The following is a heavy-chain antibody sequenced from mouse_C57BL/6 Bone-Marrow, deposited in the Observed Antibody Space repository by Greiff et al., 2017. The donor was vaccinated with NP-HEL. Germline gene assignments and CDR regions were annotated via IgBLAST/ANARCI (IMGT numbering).Heavy chain of an antibody. Sequence: VQLQQSGPELVKPGASVKISCKASGYTFTDYYMNWVKQSHGKSLEWIGDINPNNGGTSYNQKFKGKATLTVDKSSSTAYMELRSLTSEDSAVYYCARLGYGGYFDVWGTGTTVTVSS. CDR2: INPNNGGT. CDR1: GYTFTDYY. V-gene: IGHV1-26*01. J-gene: IGHJ1*03. D-gene: IGHD2-10*02. CDR3: ARLGYGGYFDV.